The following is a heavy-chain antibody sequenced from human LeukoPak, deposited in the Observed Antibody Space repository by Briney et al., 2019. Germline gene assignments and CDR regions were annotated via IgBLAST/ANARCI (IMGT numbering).Heavy chain of an antibody. CDR2: IDYSGST. Sequence: SETLSLTCTVSGDSISSSGYYWGWIRQPPGKGLDWIGSIDYSGSTYYNPSLKSRVTISVDTSKNHFSLKLSSVTAADTAVYYCARPYYYFMDVWGKGTTVTVSS. CDR3: ARPYYYFMDV. CDR1: GDSISSSGYY. J-gene: IGHJ6*03. V-gene: IGHV4-39*02.